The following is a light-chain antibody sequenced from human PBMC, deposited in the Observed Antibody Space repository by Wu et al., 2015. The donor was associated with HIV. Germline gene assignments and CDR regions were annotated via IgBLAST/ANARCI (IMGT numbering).Light chain of an antibody. CDR1: QSISSW. J-gene: IGKJ2*03. Sequence: DIQMTQSPSTLSASVGDRVTITCRASQSISSWLAWYQQRPGKAPNLLIYKASSLESGVPSRFSGSGSGTEFTLTIGSLQPDDFATYYCQQYKSYPYSFGQGTKLEIK. CDR2: KAS. V-gene: IGKV1-5*03. CDR3: QQYKSYPYS.